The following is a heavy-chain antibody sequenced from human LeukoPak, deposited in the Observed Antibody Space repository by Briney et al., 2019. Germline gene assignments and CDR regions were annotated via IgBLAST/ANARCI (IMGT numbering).Heavy chain of an antibody. J-gene: IGHJ4*02. V-gene: IGHV5-51*01. CDR1: GYSFTSYW. Sequence: GESLKISCKGSGYSFTSYWIGWVRQVPGKGLEWMGIIYPGDSDTRYSPSFQGQVTISADKSISTAYLQWSSLKASDTAMYYCARRDCTNGVCHSFDYWGQGTLVTVSS. CDR2: IYPGDSDT. D-gene: IGHD2-8*01. CDR3: ARRDCTNGVCHSFDY.